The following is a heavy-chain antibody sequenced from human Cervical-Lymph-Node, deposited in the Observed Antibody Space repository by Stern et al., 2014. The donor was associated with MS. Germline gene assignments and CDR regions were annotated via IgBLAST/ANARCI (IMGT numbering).Heavy chain of an antibody. V-gene: IGHV2-5*02. J-gene: IGHJ4*02. CDR2: IYWDDDK. CDR1: GFSLSNHGEG. CDR3: AHRLRGGSSGWTVHYFDF. D-gene: IGHD6-19*01. Sequence: QITLKESGPTLVKPTQTLTLTCTFSGFSLSNHGEGVGWVRQPPGKALEWLALIYWDDDKRYSPSLESRLTVTRDTSKNQVALTMTNVDPVDTATYYCAHRLRGGSSGWTVHYFDFWGQGTLVTVS.